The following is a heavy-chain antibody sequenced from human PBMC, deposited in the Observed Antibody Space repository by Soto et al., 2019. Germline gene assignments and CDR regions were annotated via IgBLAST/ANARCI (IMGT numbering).Heavy chain of an antibody. J-gene: IGHJ5*02. CDR2: INAGNGNT. CDR1: GYIFTNYA. D-gene: IGHD3-3*01. Sequence: QVQLVQSGAEEKKPGASVKVSCKPSGYIFTNYAMHSVRQAPGQRLEWMGWINAGNGNTKYSQKLQARVTITRDTSANTAYMELSSLRSGDTAVYYCAREISYDFWGGSVFDPWGQGTLVTVSA. V-gene: IGHV1-3*05. CDR3: AREISYDFWGGSVFDP.